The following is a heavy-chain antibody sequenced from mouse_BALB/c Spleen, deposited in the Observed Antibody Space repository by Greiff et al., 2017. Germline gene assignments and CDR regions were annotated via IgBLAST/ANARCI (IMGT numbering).Heavy chain of an antibody. CDR3: ARNGNWDGAMDY. V-gene: IGHV14-3*02. Sequence: VQLQQSGAELVKPGASVKLSCTASGFNIKDTYMHWVKQRPEQGLEWIGRIDPANGNTKYDPKFQGKATLTVDNSSSTAYMELRSLTSEDSAVYYCARNGNWDGAMDYWGQGTSVTVSS. D-gene: IGHD4-1*01. CDR1: GFNIKDTY. CDR2: IDPANGNT. J-gene: IGHJ4*01.